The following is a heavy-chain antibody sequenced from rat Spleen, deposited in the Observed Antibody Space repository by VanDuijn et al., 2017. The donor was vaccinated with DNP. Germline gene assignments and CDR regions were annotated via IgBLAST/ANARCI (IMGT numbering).Heavy chain of an antibody. D-gene: IGHD1-9*01. CDR2: IIYDGSST. Sequence: EVQLVESDGGLVQPGRSLKLSCAASGFTFSDYAMAWVRQAPKKGLEWVATIIYDGSSTYYRDSVKGRFTISRDNAKSTLYLQMDSLRSEDTATYYCARPDTTGIPYFDYWGQGVMVTVSS. V-gene: IGHV5-17*01. CDR1: GFTFSDYA. J-gene: IGHJ2*01. CDR3: ARPDTTGIPYFDY.